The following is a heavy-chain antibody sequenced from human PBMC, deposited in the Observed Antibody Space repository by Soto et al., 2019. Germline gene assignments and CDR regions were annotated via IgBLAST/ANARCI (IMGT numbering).Heavy chain of an antibody. D-gene: IGHD6-19*01. CDR1: GYTFTSYV. J-gene: IGHJ6*02. V-gene: IGHV1-18*01. CDR3: ARVVATVAGPYGMDV. Sequence: QVQLVQSGAEVKKPGASVKVSCRASGYTFTSYVISWVRQAPAQGLEWMGWISAYNGNTNFAQKLQGRVTMTTDTSTSTADMERRSRRSDDTAVYYCARVVATVAGPYGMDVWGQGTTVTVSS. CDR2: ISAYNGNT.